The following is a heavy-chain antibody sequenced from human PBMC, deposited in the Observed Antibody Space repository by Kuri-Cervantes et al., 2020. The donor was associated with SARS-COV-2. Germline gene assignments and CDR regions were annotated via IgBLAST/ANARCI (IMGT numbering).Heavy chain of an antibody. CDR2: ISGSGGST. D-gene: IGHD6-6*01. CDR3: ARDREFIAARIFDY. CDR1: GFTFSSYA. Sequence: GESLKISCAASGFTFSSYAMSWVRQAPGKGLEWVSAISGSGGSTYYADSVKGRFTISRDNSKNTLYLQMNSLRAEDTAVYYCARDREFIAARIFDYWGQGTPVTVSS. J-gene: IGHJ4*02. V-gene: IGHV3-23*01.